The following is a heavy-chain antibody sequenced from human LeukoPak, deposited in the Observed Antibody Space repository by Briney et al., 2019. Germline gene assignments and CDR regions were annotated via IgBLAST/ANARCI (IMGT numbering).Heavy chain of an antibody. CDR2: INHSGST. V-gene: IGHV4-34*01. CDR3: ARGDYTVPDY. CDR1: GGSFSGYY. D-gene: IGHD4-11*01. Sequence: PSETLSLTCAVYGGSFSGYYWSWIRQPPGKGLEWIGEINHSGSTNYNPSLKSRVTISVDTSKNQFSLKLSSVTAADTAVYYCARGDYTVPDYWGQGTLVTVSS. J-gene: IGHJ4*02.